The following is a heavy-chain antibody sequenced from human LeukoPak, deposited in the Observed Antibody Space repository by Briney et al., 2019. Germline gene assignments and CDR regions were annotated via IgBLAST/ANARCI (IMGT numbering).Heavy chain of an antibody. J-gene: IGHJ6*03. Sequence: ASVKVSCKASGYTFTSYYMHWVRQAPGQGLEWMGIINPSGGSTSYAQKFQGRVTMTRDTSTSTVYMELSSLRAEDTAVYYCARQSEQWLVTYYYYYYMDVWGKGTTVTVSS. CDR2: INPSGGST. CDR1: GYTFTSYY. D-gene: IGHD6-19*01. CDR3: ARQSEQWLVTYYYYYYMDV. V-gene: IGHV1-46*01.